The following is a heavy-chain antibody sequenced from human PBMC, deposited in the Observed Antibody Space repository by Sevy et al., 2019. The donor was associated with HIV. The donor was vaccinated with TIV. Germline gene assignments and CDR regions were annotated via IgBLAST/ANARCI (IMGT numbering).Heavy chain of an antibody. CDR2: ISYDGSNK. CDR3: ARDSSDYFPTEFDY. CDR1: GFTFSSYA. D-gene: IGHD4-17*01. V-gene: IGHV3-30-3*01. Sequence: GGSLRLSCAASGFTFSSYAMHWVRQAPGKGLEWVAVISYDGSNKYYADSVKGRFTISRDNSKNTLYLQMNSLRAEDMAVYYCARDSSDYFPTEFDYWGQGTLVTVSS. J-gene: IGHJ4*02.